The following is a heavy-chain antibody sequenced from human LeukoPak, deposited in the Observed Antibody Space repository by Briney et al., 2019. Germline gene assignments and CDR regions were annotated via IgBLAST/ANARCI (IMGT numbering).Heavy chain of an antibody. D-gene: IGHD2-2*03. CDR1: GFTFSGYC. V-gene: IGHV3-7*01. J-gene: IGHJ3*02. CDR2: INTSGSDK. Sequence: GGSLRLSCAASGFTFSGYCMTWVRQAPGKGLEWVANINTSGSDKNYVDSVRGRFTISRDNAQNSLYLQMNSLRAEDTAVYYCARDYGYCSNSRCYDAFDIWGQGTMVTVSS. CDR3: ARDYGYCSNSRCYDAFDI.